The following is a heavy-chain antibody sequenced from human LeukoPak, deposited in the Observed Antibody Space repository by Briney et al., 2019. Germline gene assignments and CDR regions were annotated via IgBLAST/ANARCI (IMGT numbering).Heavy chain of an antibody. D-gene: IGHD3-3*01. V-gene: IGHV4-4*07. CDR2: IYTSGST. J-gene: IGHJ4*02. CDR3: ARHTTYYDFWSGYRSYFDY. Sequence: SETLSLTCTVSGGSISSYYWSWIRQPAGKGLEWIGRIYTSGSTNYNPSLKSRVTMSVDTSKNQFSLKLSSVTAADTAVYYCARHTTYYDFWSGYRSYFDYWGQGTLVTVSS. CDR1: GGSISSYY.